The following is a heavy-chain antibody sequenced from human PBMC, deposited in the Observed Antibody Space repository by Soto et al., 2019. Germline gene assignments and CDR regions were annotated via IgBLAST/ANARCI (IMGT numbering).Heavy chain of an antibody. CDR2: IYHSGST. J-gene: IGHJ5*02. V-gene: IGHV4-38-2*01. CDR1: GYSISSVYY. Sequence: SETLSLTCAVSGYSISSVYYWGWIRQPPGKGLEWIGSIYHSGSTYYNPSLKSRVTISVDTSKNQFSLKLSSVTAADTAVYYCARALGYCSSTSCWFDPWGQGTLVTVSS. CDR3: ARALGYCSSTSCWFDP. D-gene: IGHD2-2*01.